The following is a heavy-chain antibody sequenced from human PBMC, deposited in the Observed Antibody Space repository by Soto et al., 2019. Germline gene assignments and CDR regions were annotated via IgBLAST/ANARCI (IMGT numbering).Heavy chain of an antibody. CDR1: GFTFSSYA. Sequence: GGSLRLSCSASGFTFSSYAMHWVRQAPGKGLEYVSAISSNGGSTYYADSVKGRFTISRDNSKNTLYLQMSSLRAEDTAVYYCVKGLLVGSDSFDIWGQGTMVTVSS. J-gene: IGHJ3*02. D-gene: IGHD2-8*02. CDR3: VKGLLVGSDSFDI. CDR2: ISSNGGST. V-gene: IGHV3-64D*06.